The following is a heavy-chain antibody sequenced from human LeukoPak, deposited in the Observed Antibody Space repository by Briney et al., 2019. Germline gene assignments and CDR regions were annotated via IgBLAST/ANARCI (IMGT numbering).Heavy chain of an antibody. CDR2: ISSTSTYI. CDR1: GFTFSRAT. D-gene: IGHD4-17*01. J-gene: IGHJ3*02. Sequence: PGGSLRLSCVVSGFTFSRATTNWVRQAPGKGLEWVSSISSTSTYINYADSVKGRFTISRDNAKKSLYLQMNGLRGEDTAMYYCASDDYGDYEDGFDIWGQGTMVTVSS. V-gene: IGHV3-21*01. CDR3: ASDDYGDYEDGFDI.